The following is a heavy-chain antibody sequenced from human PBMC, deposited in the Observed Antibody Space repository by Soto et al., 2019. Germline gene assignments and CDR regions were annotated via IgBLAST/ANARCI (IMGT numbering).Heavy chain of an antibody. CDR3: ARDRGISLTTVVKGGVESLNWFDP. V-gene: IGHV4-31*03. D-gene: IGHD4-17*01. Sequence: QVQLQESGPGLVKPSQTLSLTCTVSGGSISSGGYYWSWIRQHPGKGLEWIGYIYYSGSTYYNPSLKSRVTISVDTSKNQFSLKLSSVTAADTAVYYCARDRGISLTTVVKGGVESLNWFDPWGQGTLVTVSS. CDR2: IYYSGST. CDR1: GGSISSGGYY. J-gene: IGHJ5*02.